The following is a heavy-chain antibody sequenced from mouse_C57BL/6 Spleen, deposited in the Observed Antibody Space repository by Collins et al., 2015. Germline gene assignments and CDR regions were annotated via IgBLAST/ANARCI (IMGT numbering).Heavy chain of an antibody. J-gene: IGHJ4*01. D-gene: IGHD1-1*01. CDR1: GYTFTSYW. CDR2: IDPNSGGT. V-gene: IGHV1-72*01. Sequence: QVQLQQPGAELVKPGASVKLSCKASGYTFTSYWMHWVKQRPGRGLEWIGRIDPNSGGTKYNEKFKSKATLTVDKPSSTAYMRLSSLTSEDSAVYYCARSYGSSYNYAMDYWGQGTSVTVSS. CDR3: ARSYGSSYNYAMDY.